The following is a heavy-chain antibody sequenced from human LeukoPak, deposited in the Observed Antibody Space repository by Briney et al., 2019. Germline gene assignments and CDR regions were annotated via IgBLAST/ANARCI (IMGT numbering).Heavy chain of an antibody. CDR3: ARAYYDNSGYVAYYFDY. CDR1: GFTFSTFS. V-gene: IGHV3-21*01. CDR2: ISSRSTYI. Sequence: GGSLRLSCAASGFTFSTFSINWVRQTPGKGLEWASSISSRSTYIYYADSVKGRFTISRDNAKNSLSLQMNSLRAEDTAVYYCARAYYDNSGYVAYYFDYWGQGTLVTVSS. D-gene: IGHD3-22*01. J-gene: IGHJ4*02.